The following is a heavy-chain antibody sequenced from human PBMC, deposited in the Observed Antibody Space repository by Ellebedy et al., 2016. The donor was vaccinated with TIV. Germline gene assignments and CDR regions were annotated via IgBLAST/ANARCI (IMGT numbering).Heavy chain of an antibody. J-gene: IGHJ4*02. CDR3: AKDRTPGDGYWVFDN. CDR1: GFTVTTNY. D-gene: IGHD5-18*01. V-gene: IGHV3-53*01. Sequence: GESLKISCAASGFTVTTNYMNWVRQAPGKGLEWVSVIFSAADGGETHYADSVKGRFTISRDNSKRTVDLQMNSLRAEDTAVYFCAKDRTPGDGYWVFDNWGQGTLVSVSS. CDR2: IFSAADGGET.